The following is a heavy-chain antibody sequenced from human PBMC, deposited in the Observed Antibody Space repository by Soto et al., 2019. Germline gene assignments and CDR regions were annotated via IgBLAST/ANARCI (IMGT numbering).Heavy chain of an antibody. D-gene: IGHD6-19*01. Sequence: EVQLVESGGGLVKPGGSLRLSCAASGFTFSSYSMKWVRQAPGKGLEWVSLISSSSRYIYYEDSLKGRFTISRDNAKNSLYLQMNSLRAEDTAVYYCARVGYSSGWLPDYWGQGTLVTVSS. V-gene: IGHV3-21*01. J-gene: IGHJ4*02. CDR3: ARVGYSSGWLPDY. CDR1: GFTFSSYS. CDR2: ISSSSRYI.